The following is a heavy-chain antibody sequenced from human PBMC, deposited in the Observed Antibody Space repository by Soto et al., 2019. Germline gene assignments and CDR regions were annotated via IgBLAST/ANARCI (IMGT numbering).Heavy chain of an antibody. D-gene: IGHD6-13*01. CDR2: IMPYIDTS. CDR1: GNTFNTYA. V-gene: IGHV1-69*06. Sequence: QVHLVQSGAEVKKPGSSVKVSCKTSGNTFNTYAISWVRQAPGQGLEWLGGIMPYIDTSNYAQKFQGRVTSTADKSSNTVYMELGSLTSEDTAMYFCARGGYSSSWRFDYWGQGTLVTVAS. J-gene: IGHJ4*02. CDR3: ARGGYSSSWRFDY.